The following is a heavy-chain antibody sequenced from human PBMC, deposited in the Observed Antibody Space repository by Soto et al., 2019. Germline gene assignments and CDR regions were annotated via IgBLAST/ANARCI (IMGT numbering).Heavy chain of an antibody. CDR2: ITSKRYGGKT. CDR3: SRLPPNNWGAPLDF. D-gene: IGHD1-26*01. CDR1: GCTFGDYA. J-gene: IGHJ4*02. Sequence: GGSLRLSCITSGCTFGDYAMIWFRQAPGKGLEWVSFITSKRYGGKTEYAASVKGRFTISRDDSKSVAYLQMNSLRTDDTAVYYCSRLPPNNWGAPLDFWGQGTLVTVSS. V-gene: IGHV3-49*03.